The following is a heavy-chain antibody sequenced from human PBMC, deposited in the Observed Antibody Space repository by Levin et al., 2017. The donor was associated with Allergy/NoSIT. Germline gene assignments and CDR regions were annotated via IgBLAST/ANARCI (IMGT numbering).Heavy chain of an antibody. CDR2: ISESGHST. J-gene: IGHJ4*02. CDR3: ANALGGYDFDY. Sequence: PGGSLRLSCAASGFSFSHYAMSWVRQAPGKGLEWVSLISESGHSTYYADSVKGRFTFSRDNSKNTLYLQMNSLRAEDTAVYYCANALGGYDFDYWGQGALVTVSS. V-gene: IGHV3-23*01. CDR1: GFSFSHYA. D-gene: IGHD5-12*01.